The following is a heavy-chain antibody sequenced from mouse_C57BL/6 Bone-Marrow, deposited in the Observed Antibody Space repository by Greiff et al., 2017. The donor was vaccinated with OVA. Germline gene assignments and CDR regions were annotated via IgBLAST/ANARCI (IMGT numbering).Heavy chain of an antibody. CDR2: IYPGNSDT. CDR1: GYTFTSYW. CDR3: TEGDGYALDY. V-gene: IGHV1-5*01. J-gene: IGHJ2*01. D-gene: IGHD2-2*01. Sequence: VQLQQSGTVLARPGASVKMSCKTSGYTFTSYWMHWVKQRPGRGLEWIGAIYPGNSDTSYNQKFKGKAKLTAVTSASTAYMELSSLTNEDSAVYYCTEGDGYALDYWGQGTTLTVSS.